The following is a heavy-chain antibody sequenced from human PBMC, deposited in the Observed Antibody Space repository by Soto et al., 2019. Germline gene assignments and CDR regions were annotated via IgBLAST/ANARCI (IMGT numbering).Heavy chain of an antibody. J-gene: IGHJ4*02. V-gene: IGHV1-8*02. CDR1: GYNFFNYD. D-gene: IGHD3-10*01. CDR3: AKVSRRGAAIDFDY. CDR2: VNPNNGDT. Sequence: QVQLVQSGAELKKPGASVKVSCKASGYNFFNYDMNWVRQATGQGPEWIGWVNPNNGDTGYGVRFQGRVTLTTDISRTTADIELTGLGLDDTAIYYCAKVSRRGAAIDFDYWGQGTLITVSS.